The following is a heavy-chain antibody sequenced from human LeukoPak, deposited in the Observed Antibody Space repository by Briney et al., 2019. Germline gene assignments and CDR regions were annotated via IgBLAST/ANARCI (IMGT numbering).Heavy chain of an antibody. CDR3: ARELGGLLWFGD. CDR1: GFTVSSNY. Sequence: PGGSLRLSCAASGFTVSSNYMSWVRQAPGKGLERVSVIYSGGSTYYADSVKGRFTISRDNSKNTLYLQMNSLRAEDTAVYYCARELGGLLWFGDWGQGTLVTVSS. V-gene: IGHV3-53*01. D-gene: IGHD3-10*01. CDR2: IYSGGST. J-gene: IGHJ4*02.